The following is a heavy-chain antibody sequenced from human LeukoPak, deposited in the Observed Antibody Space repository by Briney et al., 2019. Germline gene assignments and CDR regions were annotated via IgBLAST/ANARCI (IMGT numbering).Heavy chain of an antibody. D-gene: IGHD3-9*01. V-gene: IGHV1-46*01. J-gene: IGHJ6*02. CDR3: AREPPDILTGRVQRYYYYGMDV. CDR1: GYTFTSYY. CDR2: INPSGGST. Sequence: ASVKVPCKASGYTFTSYYMHWVRQAPGQGLEWMGIINPSGGSTSYAQKFQGRVTMTRDTSTSTVYMELSSLRSEDTAVYYCAREPPDILTGRVQRYYYYGMDVWGQGTTVTVSS.